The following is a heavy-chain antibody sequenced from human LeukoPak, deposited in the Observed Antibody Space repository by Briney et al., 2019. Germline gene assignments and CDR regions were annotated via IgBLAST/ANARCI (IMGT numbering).Heavy chain of an antibody. V-gene: IGHV3-30*03. CDR1: GFPFSTYG. CDR3: LRGDRRDY. J-gene: IGHJ4*02. CDR2: ISNAGNNK. Sequence: PGLSLRLSCAASGFPFSTYGMHGVRQAPGKGLEGVAAISNAGNNKFYADSVKGRFTISRGNPKNTMNLQMNSLRAADTAVYYCLRGDRRDYWGQGTLVTVSS.